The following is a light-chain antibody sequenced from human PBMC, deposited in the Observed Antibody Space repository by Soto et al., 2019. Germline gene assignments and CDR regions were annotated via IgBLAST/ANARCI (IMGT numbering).Light chain of an antibody. J-gene: IGKJ3*01. CDR3: LQHNSYPLT. CDR2: PAS. CDR1: KGISND. Sequence: TLSPGALAASVGGRVTITCRASKGISNDSGWYQQRPGKAPKRLIYPASSLQSGVPSRFSGSGSGTEFTLTISRLQPEDSATYYCLQHNSYPLTFGPGTKVDIK. V-gene: IGKV1-17*01.